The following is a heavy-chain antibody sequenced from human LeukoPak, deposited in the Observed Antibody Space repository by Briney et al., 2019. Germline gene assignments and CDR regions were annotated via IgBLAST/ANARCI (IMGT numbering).Heavy chain of an antibody. CDR2: IYHSGRT. V-gene: IGHV4-30-2*01. J-gene: IGHJ4*02. CDR3: VGDFGSGSYRFDY. D-gene: IGHD3-10*01. Sequence: SETLSLTCAVSGASISSGDYSWSWIRQPPGKGLEWIGYIYHSGRTVYNPSLKSRVTISLDTSNNQFYLNLRSVTAADTALYYCVGDFGSGSYRFDYWGQGTLVIVSS. CDR1: GASISSGDYS.